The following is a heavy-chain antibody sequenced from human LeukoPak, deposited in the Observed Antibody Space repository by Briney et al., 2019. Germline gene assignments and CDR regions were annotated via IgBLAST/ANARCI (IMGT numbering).Heavy chain of an antibody. CDR3: VKGMTTVAYYFDY. Sequence: GGSLRLSCSVSGFTFSTYAMHWVRQAPGKGLEYVSTISSNGGNTYYADSAKGRFTISRDNSKNMLYLQMSSLSAEDTAVYYCVKGMTTVAYYFDYWGQGTLVTVYS. J-gene: IGHJ4*02. CDR1: GFTFSTYA. D-gene: IGHD4-11*01. CDR2: ISSNGGNT. V-gene: IGHV3-64D*06.